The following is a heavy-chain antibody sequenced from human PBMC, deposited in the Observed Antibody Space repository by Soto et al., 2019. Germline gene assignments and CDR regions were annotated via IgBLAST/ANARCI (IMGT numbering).Heavy chain of an antibody. CDR3: ARAKAYRGVLSYYYYGMDV. J-gene: IGHJ6*02. CDR1: GGSISSGDYY. D-gene: IGHD2-21*01. V-gene: IGHV4-30-4*01. Sequence: LSLTCTVSGGSISSGDYYWSWIRQPPGKGLEWIGYIYYSGSTYYNPSLKSRVTISVDTSKNQFSLKLSSVTAADTAVYYCARAKAYRGVLSYYYYGMDVWGQGTTVTVSS. CDR2: IYYSGST.